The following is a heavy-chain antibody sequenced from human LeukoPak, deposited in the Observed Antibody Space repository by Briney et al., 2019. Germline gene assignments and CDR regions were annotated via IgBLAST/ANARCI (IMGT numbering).Heavy chain of an antibody. CDR3: AKDMGRWFGELTYFVY. Sequence: GGSLRLSRAASGFTFSSYAMSWVRQAPGKGLEWVSAISGSGGSTYYADSVKGRFTISRDNSKNTLYLQMNSLRAEDTAVYYCAKDMGRWFGELTYFVYWGQGTLVTVSS. CDR1: GFTFSSYA. V-gene: IGHV3-23*01. J-gene: IGHJ4*02. D-gene: IGHD3-10*01. CDR2: ISGSGGST.